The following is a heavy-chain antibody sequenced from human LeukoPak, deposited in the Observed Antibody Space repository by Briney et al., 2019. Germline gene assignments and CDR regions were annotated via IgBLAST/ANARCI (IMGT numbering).Heavy chain of an antibody. V-gene: IGHV4-59*01. CDR3: ARRGRNSSGWQDYL. J-gene: IGHJ4*02. Sequence: SSETLSLTCTVSGGSISIYYWSRIRQPPGKGLEWIANIYHTGSTNYNPSLSSRVTISIDTAKNQFSLKLTSVTAADTAVYYCARRGRNSSGWQDYLWGQGTLVTVSS. D-gene: IGHD6-25*01. CDR2: IYHTGST. CDR1: GGSISIYY.